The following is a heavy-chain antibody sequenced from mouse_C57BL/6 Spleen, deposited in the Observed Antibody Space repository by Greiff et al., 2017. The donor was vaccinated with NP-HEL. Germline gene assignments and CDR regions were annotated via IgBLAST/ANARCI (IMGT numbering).Heavy chain of an antibody. D-gene: IGHD1-1*01. CDR2: IRNKANNHAT. V-gene: IGHV6-6*01. J-gene: IGHJ2*01. CDR1: GFTFSDAW. Sequence: DVQLVESGGGLVQPGGSMKLSCAASGFTFSDAWMDWVRQSPEKGLEWVAEIRNKANNHATYYAESVKGRFTISRDDSKSSVYLQMNSLRAEDTGIYYCTRRYYYGSSYYFDYWGQGTTLTVSS. CDR3: TRRYYYGSSYYFDY.